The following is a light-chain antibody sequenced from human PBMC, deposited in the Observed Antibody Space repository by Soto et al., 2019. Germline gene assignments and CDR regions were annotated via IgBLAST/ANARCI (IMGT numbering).Light chain of an antibody. J-gene: IGKJ4*01. V-gene: IGKV1-12*01. CDR3: QQAATFPRI. CDR2: AAS. CDR1: QGITSW. Sequence: DIQMTQSPSSVSAFVGDSVTITCRASQGITSWLAWYQQKPGKAPELLIYAASSLQSGVTSRFRGSGSGTDFTLALSSLQPEESATYSCQQAATFPRIFSGGTKVEIK.